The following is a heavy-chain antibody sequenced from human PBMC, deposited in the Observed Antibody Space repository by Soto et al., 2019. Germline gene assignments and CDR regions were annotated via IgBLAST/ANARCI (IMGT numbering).Heavy chain of an antibody. D-gene: IGHD3-16*02. CDR2: INHSGST. Sequence: QVQLQQWGAGLLKPSETLSLTCAVYGGSFSGYYWSWIRQPPGKGLEWIGEINHSGSTNYNPSLKRRVTKTVGSTKNQYSLKLSAVTAEDTAVYYCARGPRYDYVWGSYRRDAFDIWGQGTMVTVSS. CDR3: ARGPRYDYVWGSYRRDAFDI. CDR1: GGSFSGYY. V-gene: IGHV4-34*01. J-gene: IGHJ3*02.